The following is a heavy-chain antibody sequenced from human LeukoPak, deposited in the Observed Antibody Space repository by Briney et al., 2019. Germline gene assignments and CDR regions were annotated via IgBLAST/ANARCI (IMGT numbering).Heavy chain of an antibody. CDR3: ARVPHIAAAGDY. J-gene: IGHJ4*02. Sequence: ASVKVSCKASGYTFTSYYMNWVRQAPGQGLEWMGIINPSGGSTSYAQKFQGRVTMTRDTSTSTVYMELSSLRSEDTAVYYCARVPHIAAAGDYWGQGTLVTVSS. V-gene: IGHV1-46*01. CDR2: INPSGGST. CDR1: GYTFTSYY. D-gene: IGHD6-13*01.